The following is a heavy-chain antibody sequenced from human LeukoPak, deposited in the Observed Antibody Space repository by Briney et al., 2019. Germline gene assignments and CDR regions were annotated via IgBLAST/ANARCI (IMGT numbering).Heavy chain of an antibody. Sequence: GGSLRLSCAASGFTFRSYDMHWVRQAPGKGLEWVAVISYDGSKKYYADSVKGRFTISRDNSKNTLYLQMNSLRGEDTAVYYCAKIVGSGDYWGQGTLVTVSS. CDR2: ISYDGSKK. V-gene: IGHV3-30*18. CDR3: AKIVGSGDY. J-gene: IGHJ4*02. D-gene: IGHD1-26*01. CDR1: GFTFRSYD.